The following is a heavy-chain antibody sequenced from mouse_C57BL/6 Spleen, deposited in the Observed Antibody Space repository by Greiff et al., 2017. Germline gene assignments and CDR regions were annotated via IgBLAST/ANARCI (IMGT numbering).Heavy chain of an antibody. CDR2: IDPADSET. CDR3: ARTLYYAMDY. CDR1: GYTFTSYW. Sequence: QVQLQQPGAELVRPGSSVKLSCKASGYTFTSYWMHWVKQRPIQGLEWIGNIDPADSETHYNQKFKDKATLTVDKSSSTAYMQLSSLTSEDSAVYYCARTLYYAMDYWGQGTSVTVSS. V-gene: IGHV1-52*01. J-gene: IGHJ4*01.